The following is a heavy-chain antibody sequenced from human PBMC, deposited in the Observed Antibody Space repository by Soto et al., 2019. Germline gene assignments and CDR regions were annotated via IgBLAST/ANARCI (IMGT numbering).Heavy chain of an antibody. CDR3: ARGYTSHDY. J-gene: IGHJ4*02. Sequence: SETLSLTCTVSGGSISSGGYYWSWIRQPPGKGLEWIGYIYYSGSTNYNPSLKSRVTISLDTSKNQFSLKLSSVTAADTAVYYCARGYTSHDYWGQGTLVTVSS. D-gene: IGHD2-2*01. CDR1: GGSISSGGYY. V-gene: IGHV4-61*08. CDR2: IYYSGST.